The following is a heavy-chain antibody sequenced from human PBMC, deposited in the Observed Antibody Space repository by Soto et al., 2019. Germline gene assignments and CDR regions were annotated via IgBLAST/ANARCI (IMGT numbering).Heavy chain of an antibody. J-gene: IGHJ4*02. CDR1: GLTFSSYP. Sequence: LRFSCAASGLTFSSYPMSWVRQAPGKGLEWVSTISGSGGSTYYADSVKGRFTISRDNSKNTLYLQMNSLRAEDTAVYYCAKVRDSGGYYSDYWGQGTLVTVSS. D-gene: IGHD3-22*01. CDR3: AKVRDSGGYYSDY. CDR2: ISGSGGST. V-gene: IGHV3-23*01.